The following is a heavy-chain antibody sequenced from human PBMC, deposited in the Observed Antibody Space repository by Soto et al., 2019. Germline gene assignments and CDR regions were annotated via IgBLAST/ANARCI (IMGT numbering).Heavy chain of an antibody. CDR3: ARSARYEYFWGSYRGFDP. D-gene: IGHD3-16*02. CDR2: ISAYNGNK. J-gene: IGHJ5*02. Sequence: QVQLVQSGAEVKKPGASVNVSCKASGYTFTSYGISWVRQAPGQGLEWMGGISAYNGNKNYAQKLQGRVTMTTDTPTSTAYMDLRSMRSDDTAVYFGARSARYEYFWGSYRGFDPWGQGTLVTVSS. CDR1: GYTFTSYG. V-gene: IGHV1-18*04.